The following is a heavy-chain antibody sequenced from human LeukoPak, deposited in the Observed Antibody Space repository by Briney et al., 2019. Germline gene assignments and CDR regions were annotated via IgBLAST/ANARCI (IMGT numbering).Heavy chain of an antibody. V-gene: IGHV4-61*01. CDR1: GGSVSSGSYY. CDR2: IYYSGST. Sequence: SETLSLTCTVSGGSVSSGSYYWNWIRQPPGKGLEWIGYIYYSGSTNYNPSLKSRVTISVDTSKNQFSLKLSSVTAADTAVYYCAREASRTSAFDIWGQGTMVTVSS. CDR3: AREASRTSAFDI. J-gene: IGHJ3*02. D-gene: IGHD1/OR15-1a*01.